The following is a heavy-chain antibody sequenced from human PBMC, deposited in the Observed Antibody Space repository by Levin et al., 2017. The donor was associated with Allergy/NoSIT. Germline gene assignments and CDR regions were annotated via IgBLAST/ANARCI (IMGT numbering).Heavy chain of an antibody. Sequence: GESLKISCQASGYSFTSFWFGWVRQRPGKGLEWMGLIFPSDSDTRVSPSFQGQIIMSVDKSISTAYLQWSSRKASDSAMYYCARRDSDGSNSFDYWGQGTLVTVSP. CDR3: ARRDSDGSNSFDY. V-gene: IGHV5-51*01. J-gene: IGHJ4*02. CDR2: IFPSDSDT. D-gene: IGHD4-23*01. CDR1: GYSFTSFW.